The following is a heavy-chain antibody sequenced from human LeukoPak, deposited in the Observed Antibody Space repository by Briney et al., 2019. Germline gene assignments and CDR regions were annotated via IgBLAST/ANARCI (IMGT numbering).Heavy chain of an antibody. Sequence: NPSETLSLTCTVSGGPISNYYWSWIRQPPGKGLEWIGYIYYSGSTNYNPSLKSRVTISVDTSKNQFSLRLSSVTAADTAVYYCARSPRGGTKTYFDYWGQGTLVTVSP. J-gene: IGHJ4*02. CDR3: ARSPRGGTKTYFDY. D-gene: IGHD1-14*01. V-gene: IGHV4-59*01. CDR1: GGPISNYY. CDR2: IYYSGST.